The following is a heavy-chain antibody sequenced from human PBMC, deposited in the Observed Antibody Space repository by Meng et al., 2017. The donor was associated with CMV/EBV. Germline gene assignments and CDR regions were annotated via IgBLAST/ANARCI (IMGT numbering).Heavy chain of an antibody. V-gene: IGHV4-30-4*08. J-gene: IGHJ4*02. CDR1: GGSSSSGDYY. D-gene: IGHD1-14*01. CDR3: ARVTSRVAGAFDY. Sequence: QVRLQEPGPGLVKPSQTLSLTCTVSGGSSSSGDYYWSWIRQPPGKGLEWIGYIYYSGSTYYNPSLKSRVTISVDTSKNQFSLKLSSVTAADTAVYYCARVTSRVAGAFDYWGQGTLVTVSS. CDR2: IYYSGST.